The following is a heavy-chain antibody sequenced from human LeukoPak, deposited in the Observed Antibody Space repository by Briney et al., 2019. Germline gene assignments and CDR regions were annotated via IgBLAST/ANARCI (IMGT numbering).Heavy chain of an antibody. Sequence: GASVKVSCKVSGYTLTELSMHWVRQAPGKGLEWMGGFDPEDGETIYAQKFQGRVTMTEDTSTDTAYMELSSMRSDDTAVYYCATDPPTRYYDSSGYPSWGQGTLVTVSS. CDR2: FDPEDGET. V-gene: IGHV1-24*01. CDR3: ATDPPTRYYDSSGYPS. J-gene: IGHJ4*02. D-gene: IGHD3-22*01. CDR1: GYTLTELS.